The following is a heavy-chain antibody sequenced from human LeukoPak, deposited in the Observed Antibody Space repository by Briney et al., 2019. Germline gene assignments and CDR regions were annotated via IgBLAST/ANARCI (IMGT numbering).Heavy chain of an antibody. CDR3: ARNTYEWLDY. CDR1: GGTFSSYA. J-gene: IGHJ4*02. Sequence: ASVKVSCKASGGTFSSYAISWVRQAPGQGLEWMGWINPNSGGTNYAQKFQGRVTMTRDTSISTAYMELSRLRSDDTAVYYCARNTYEWLDYWGQGTLVTVSS. V-gene: IGHV1-2*02. CDR2: INPNSGGT. D-gene: IGHD2-8*01.